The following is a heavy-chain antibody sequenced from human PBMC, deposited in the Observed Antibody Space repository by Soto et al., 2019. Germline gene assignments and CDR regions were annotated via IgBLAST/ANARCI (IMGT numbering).Heavy chain of an antibody. CDR1: GGSISSTNW. CDR2: VFHSGVT. J-gene: IGHJ4*02. CDR3: ARVRVGAS. D-gene: IGHD3-10*01. V-gene: IGHV4-4*02. Sequence: QVQLQESGPGLVKPSGTLSLTCTVSGGSISSTNWWTWVRQPPGKGLEWIGEVFHSGVTNYNASPXRXVXRSVDQSNNQFSLNLSSVTAADTAVYSCARVRVGASWGQGILVTVTS.